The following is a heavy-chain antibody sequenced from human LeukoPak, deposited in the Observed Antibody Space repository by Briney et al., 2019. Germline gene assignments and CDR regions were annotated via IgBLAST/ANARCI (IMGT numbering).Heavy chain of an antibody. J-gene: IGHJ4*02. D-gene: IGHD2-15*01. CDR3: ARYSDFSGLSDY. Sequence: PGGSLRLSCAASGFTFSSYAMSWVRQAPGKGLEWVSAISAGGGSTYYADSVKGRFTISRDNSKNTLYVQMNSLRAEDTAVYYCARYSDFSGLSDYWGQGTLVTVSS. CDR2: ISAGGGST. CDR1: GFTFSSYA. V-gene: IGHV3-23*01.